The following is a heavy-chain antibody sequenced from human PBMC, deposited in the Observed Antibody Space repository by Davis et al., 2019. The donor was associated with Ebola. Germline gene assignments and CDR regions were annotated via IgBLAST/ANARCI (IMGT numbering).Heavy chain of an antibody. V-gene: IGHV3-21*01. Sequence: GGSLRLSCAASGFTFSNAWMSWVRQAPGKGLEWVSSISSSSTYIYYADSVKGRFTISRDNAKNSLYLQMNSLRAEDTAVYYCASLVDTSMVDDAFDIWGQGTVVTVSS. CDR1: GFTFSNAW. CDR3: ASLVDTSMVDDAFDI. D-gene: IGHD5-18*01. CDR2: ISSSSTYI. J-gene: IGHJ3*02.